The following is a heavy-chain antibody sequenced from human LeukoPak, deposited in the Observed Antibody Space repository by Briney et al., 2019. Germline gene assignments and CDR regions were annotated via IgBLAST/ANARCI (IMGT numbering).Heavy chain of an antibody. CDR2: IYYSGST. Sequence: PSETLSLTCTVSGGSISSYYWSWIRQPPGKGLEWIGYIYYSGSTNYNPSLKSRVTISVDTSKNQSSLKLSSVTAADTAVYYCARMMGTEEGFDPWGQGTLVTVSS. J-gene: IGHJ5*02. CDR1: GGSISSYY. V-gene: IGHV4-59*01. CDR3: ARMMGTEEGFDP. D-gene: IGHD2-21*02.